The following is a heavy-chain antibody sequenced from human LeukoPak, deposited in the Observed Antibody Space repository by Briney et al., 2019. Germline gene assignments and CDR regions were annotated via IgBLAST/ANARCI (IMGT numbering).Heavy chain of an antibody. CDR2: IKQDGSEN. V-gene: IGHV3-7*01. J-gene: IGHJ3*02. CDR1: GFTFSSYW. CDR3: AREWELLPDDAFDI. Sequence: PGGSLRLSCAASGFTFSSYWMSWVRQAPGKGLEWVANIKQDGSENYYVDSVKGRFTISRDNAKNSLYLQMSSLRAEDTAVYYCAREWELLPDDAFDIWGQGTMVTVSS. D-gene: IGHD1-26*01.